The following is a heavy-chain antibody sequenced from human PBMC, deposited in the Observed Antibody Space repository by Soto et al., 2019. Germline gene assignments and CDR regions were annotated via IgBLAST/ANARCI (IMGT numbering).Heavy chain of an antibody. V-gene: IGHV3-21*01. CDR1: GFTFSSYS. J-gene: IGHJ6*02. CDR2: ISSSSSYI. CDR3: ARDYGDYANYYYYCGMDV. D-gene: IGHD4-17*01. Sequence: GGSLRLSCAASGFTFSSYSMNWVRQAPGKWMEWVSSISSSSSYIYYAGSVKGRFTISRDNAKNSLYLQMNSVRAEDTAVYYCARDYGDYANYYYYCGMDVWGQGXTVTVSS.